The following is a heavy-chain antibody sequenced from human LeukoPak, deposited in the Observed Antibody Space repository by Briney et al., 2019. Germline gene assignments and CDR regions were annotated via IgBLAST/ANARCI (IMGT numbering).Heavy chain of an antibody. CDR2: INSDGSST. V-gene: IGHV3-74*01. D-gene: IGHD2-15*01. CDR1: GLTFSSYW. J-gene: IGHJ5*02. CDR3: ARDLTGCSGGSCHSPNWFDP. Sequence: QPGGSLRVSCAASGLTFSSYWMHWVRQAPGKGLVWVSRINSDGSSTSYADSVKGRFTISRDNAKNTLYLQMNSLRAEDTAVYYCARDLTGCSGGSCHSPNWFDPWGQGTLVTVSS.